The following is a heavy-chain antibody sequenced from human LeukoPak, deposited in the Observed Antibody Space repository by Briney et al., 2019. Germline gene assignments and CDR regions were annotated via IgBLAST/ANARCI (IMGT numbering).Heavy chain of an antibody. CDR3: ARYGYYDSSGYYSLPFDY. D-gene: IGHD3-22*01. CDR2: INQDGSEK. V-gene: IGHV3-7*01. CDR1: GLTFSRYA. J-gene: IGHJ4*02. Sequence: GGSLRLSCAVSGLTFSRYAMSWVRQAPGKGLEWVANINQDGSEKYYVDSVKGRFTISRDNGKNSLYLRMNSLRAEDTAVYYCARYGYYDSSGYYSLPFDYWGQGILVTVSS.